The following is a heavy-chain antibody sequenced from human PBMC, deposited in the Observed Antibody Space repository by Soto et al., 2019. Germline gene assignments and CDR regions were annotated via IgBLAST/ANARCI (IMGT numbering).Heavy chain of an antibody. J-gene: IGHJ6*03. D-gene: IGHD6-19*01. V-gene: IGHV1-18*01. CDR3: ARDRGVAPPVAGNTHYYYYIDV. Sequence: QDQLLQSGAEVKKPGASVTVSCKASGYSFTNYGITWVRQAPGQGLEWMGWISAFNGNTHYAQNLQGRVTMTTDASTSTAYMQLRSLRSDDTAVYYCARDRGVAPPVAGNTHYYYYIDVWGKGTTVTVSS. CDR2: ISAFNGNT. CDR1: GYSFTNYG.